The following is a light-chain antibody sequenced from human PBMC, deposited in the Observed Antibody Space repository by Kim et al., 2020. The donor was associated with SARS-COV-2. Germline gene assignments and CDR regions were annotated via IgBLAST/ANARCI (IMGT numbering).Light chain of an antibody. V-gene: IGKV4-1*01. J-gene: IGKJ4*01. CDR1: QSVFYSSNNKNS. CDR3: QQYLANPLT. Sequence: DIVMTQSPDSLAVSLGERATINCKSSQSVFYSSNNKNSLAWFQQKPGQPPKLLISSASTRESGVPKRFSGSGSGTDFILTISSLQAEDVAVYYCQQYLANPLTFGGGTKVDIK. CDR2: SAS.